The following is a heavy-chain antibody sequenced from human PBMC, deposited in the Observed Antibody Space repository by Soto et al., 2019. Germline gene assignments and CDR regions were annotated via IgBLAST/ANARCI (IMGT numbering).Heavy chain of an antibody. CDR2: NSSSSSNI. V-gene: IGHV3-48*02. J-gene: IGHJ6*02. CDR3: ARDNPRSSGWDV. Sequence: EVQLVASGGGLVQPGGSLRLSCEASGFTLSSYSMNWARQAPGQGLEWVSYNSSSSSNIYYADSVKGRFTISRDNAKTSLYLQMNSLRDEDTDVYYCARDNPRSSGWDVWGQGTTVTVSS. CDR1: GFTLSSYS.